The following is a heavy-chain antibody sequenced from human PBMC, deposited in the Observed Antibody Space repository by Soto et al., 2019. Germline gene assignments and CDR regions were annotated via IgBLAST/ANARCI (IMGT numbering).Heavy chain of an antibody. Sequence: ASVKVSCKASGYTFTSYAMHWVRQAPGQRLEWMGWINAGNGNTKYSQKFQGRVTITRDTSASTAYMELSSLRSEDTAVYYCARRGYCSGGSCYSRTLYYFDYWGQGTLVTVSS. D-gene: IGHD2-15*01. CDR2: INAGNGNT. CDR1: GYTFTSYA. J-gene: IGHJ4*02. CDR3: ARRGYCSGGSCYSRTLYYFDY. V-gene: IGHV1-3*01.